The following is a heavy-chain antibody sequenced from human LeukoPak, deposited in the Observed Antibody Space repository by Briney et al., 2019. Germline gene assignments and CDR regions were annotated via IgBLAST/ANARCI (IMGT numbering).Heavy chain of an antibody. Sequence: ASVKVSCKASGYTFTGYYMHWVRQAPGQGLEWMGWMNPNSGNTGYAQKFQGRVTMTRNTSISTAYMELSSLRSEDTAVYYCARGRGIAAAWNWFDPWGQGTLVTVSS. CDR1: GYTFTGYY. J-gene: IGHJ5*02. D-gene: IGHD6-13*01. CDR3: ARGRGIAAAWNWFDP. V-gene: IGHV1-8*02. CDR2: MNPNSGNT.